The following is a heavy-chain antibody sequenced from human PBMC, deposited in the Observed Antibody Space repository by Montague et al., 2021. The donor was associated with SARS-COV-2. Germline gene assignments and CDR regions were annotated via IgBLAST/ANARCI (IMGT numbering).Heavy chain of an antibody. D-gene: IGHD3-10*01. V-gene: IGHV4-34*01. CDR2: INHSGST. CDR1: SGSFRGYY. J-gene: IGHJ6*02. Sequence: SETRSLTCAVSSGSFRGYYWSWIRQPPGKGLEWIGEINHSGSTTYNPSLENRVSISVATSNKQFSLKVTSVTAADTAVYYCARLGAITLVRGITKADFSNYGMDVWGQGTTVTVSS. CDR3: ARLGAITLVRGITKADFSNYGMDV.